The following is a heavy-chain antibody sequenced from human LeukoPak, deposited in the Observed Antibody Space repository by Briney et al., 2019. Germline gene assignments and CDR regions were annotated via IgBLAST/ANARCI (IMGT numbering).Heavy chain of an antibody. J-gene: IGHJ4*02. CDR3: ARDRIVGATFDY. CDR1: GFTFNSYS. D-gene: IGHD1-26*01. Sequence: GGSLRLSCAASGFTFNSYSMTWVRQAPGKGLEWVSSISSSSSYIYFADSVKGRFTISRDNAKNSLSLQMNSLRAEDTAVYYCARDRIVGATFDYWGQGTLVTVSS. V-gene: IGHV3-21*01. CDR2: ISSSSSYI.